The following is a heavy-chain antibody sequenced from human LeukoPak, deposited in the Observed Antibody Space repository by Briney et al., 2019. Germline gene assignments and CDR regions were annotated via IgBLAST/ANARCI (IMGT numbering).Heavy chain of an antibody. V-gene: IGHV1-2*02. J-gene: IGHJ6*02. Sequence: ASVKVSCKASGYTFTGYYMHWVRQAPGQGLEWMGWINPNSGGTNYAQKFQGRVTMTRDTSISTAYMELSRLRADDTAVYYCARAQGNVLQPKYYYYGMDVWGQGTTVTVYS. CDR3: ARAQGNVLQPKYYYYGMDV. D-gene: IGHD3-10*01. CDR1: GYTFTGYY. CDR2: INPNSGGT.